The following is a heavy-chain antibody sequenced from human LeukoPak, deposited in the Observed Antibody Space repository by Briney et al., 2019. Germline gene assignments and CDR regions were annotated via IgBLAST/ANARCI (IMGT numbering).Heavy chain of an antibody. J-gene: IGHJ4*02. CDR1: GFTFRTYT. CDR2: ISYDGYYK. D-gene: IGHD4-23*01. CDR3: ASAGAVTDSSVH. V-gene: IGHV3-30-3*01. Sequence: PGRSLRLSCAASGFTFRTYTMHWVRQAPGKGLEWVASISYDGYYKYYAESVKGPFIISRDNSKNTLYQQINSLRVDDTAVYYCASAGAVTDSSVHWGEGTLVIVSS.